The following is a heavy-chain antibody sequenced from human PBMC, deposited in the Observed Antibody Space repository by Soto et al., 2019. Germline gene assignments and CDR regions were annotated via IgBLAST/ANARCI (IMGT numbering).Heavy chain of an antibody. CDR1: GFTFTSSA. CDR3: AASYYYDSSGYWRSYYYYGMDV. Sequence: GASVKVSCKASGFTFTSSAVQWVRQARGQRLEWIGWIVVGSGNTNYAQKFQERVTITRDMSTSTAYMELSSLRSEDTAVYCCAASYYYDSSGYWRSYYYYGMDVWGQGTTVTVSS. D-gene: IGHD3-22*01. CDR2: IVVGSGNT. J-gene: IGHJ6*02. V-gene: IGHV1-58*01.